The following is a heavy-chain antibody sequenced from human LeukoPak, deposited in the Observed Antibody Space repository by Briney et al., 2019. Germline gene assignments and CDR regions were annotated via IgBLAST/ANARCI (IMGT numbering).Heavy chain of an antibody. J-gene: IGHJ3*01. D-gene: IGHD4-23*01. CDR3: AKFSPPRYGGNPDLPDIS. CDR1: GFTFSSYG. V-gene: IGHV3-30*02. CDR2: IRYDGSNK. Sequence: GGSLRLSCAASGFTFSSYGMHWVRQAPGKGLEWVAFIRYDGSNKYYADSVKGRFTISRDNSKNTLYLQMNSLRAEDTAVYYCAKFSPPRYGGNPDLPDISWGQGTMVTVSS.